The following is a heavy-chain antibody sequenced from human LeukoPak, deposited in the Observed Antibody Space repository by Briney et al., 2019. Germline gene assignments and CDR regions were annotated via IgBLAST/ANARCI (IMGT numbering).Heavy chain of an antibody. Sequence: SQTLSLTCTVSSGSITSGGYYWNWIRQHPRKGLEWTGYIYYSGSTFYNPSLKSRVTMSVDTSKNQFSLKLSSVTDADTAVYYCARTPKGMTTVRYYYYYYMDVWGKGTTVTVSS. CDR2: IYYSGST. CDR1: SGSITSGGYY. CDR3: ARTPKGMTTVRYYYYYYMDV. D-gene: IGHD4-11*01. V-gene: IGHV4-31*03. J-gene: IGHJ6*03.